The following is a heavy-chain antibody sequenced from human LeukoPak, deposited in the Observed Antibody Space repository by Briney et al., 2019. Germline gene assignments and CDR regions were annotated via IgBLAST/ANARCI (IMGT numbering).Heavy chain of an antibody. CDR1: GFPFSSYS. CDR3: VRVKGTYFDF. CDR2: ISASGSNI. V-gene: IGHV3-48*01. Sequence: GGSLRLSCAVSGFPFSSYSVNWVRQAPGKGLEWVSYISASGSNIYYLDAVKGRFTVSRDNAMNSLFLQMDRPRAEDTAIYYCVRVKGTYFDFWGQGTLVTVSS. D-gene: IGHD1-1*01. J-gene: IGHJ4*02.